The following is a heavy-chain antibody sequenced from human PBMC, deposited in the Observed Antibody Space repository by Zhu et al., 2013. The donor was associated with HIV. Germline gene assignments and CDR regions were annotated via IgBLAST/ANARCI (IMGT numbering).Heavy chain of an antibody. V-gene: IGHV1-2*02. CDR3: ARDETY. Sequence: QVQLVQSGAEVKKAGASVKVSCKASGYNFNAYYIHWVRQAPGLGLEWMGWINPATGATNFAQNFQGRVTMSRDTSFTTAFMQLTGLTPDDTATYYCARDETYWGQGTLVTVSS. CDR1: GYNFNAYY. CDR2: INPATGAT. J-gene: IGHJ4*02.